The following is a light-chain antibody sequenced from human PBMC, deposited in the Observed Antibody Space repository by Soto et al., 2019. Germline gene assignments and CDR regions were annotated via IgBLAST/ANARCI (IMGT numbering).Light chain of an antibody. V-gene: IGKV1-39*01. CDR2: SSS. Sequence: EIHMTQSPSSLSASAGDTVTITCRASQNIADYLSWYQQKPGKPPKLLMNSSSILHDGVSSRFSGDGSGTAFTHPTTGIQPEDFVTYYCLQTFTTHITFVGGTTVEVK. CDR1: QNIADY. J-gene: IGKJ4*01. CDR3: LQTFTTHIT.